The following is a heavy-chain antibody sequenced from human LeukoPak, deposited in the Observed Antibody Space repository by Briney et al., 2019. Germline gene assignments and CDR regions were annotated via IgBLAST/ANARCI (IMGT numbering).Heavy chain of an antibody. CDR1: GFDFNNYN. J-gene: IGHJ4*02. CDR2: ITSSGTYI. Sequence: PGGSLGLSCAASGFDFNNYNMNWVRQAPGKGLEWVSSITSSGTYIYYADSLKGRFTISRDNAKNSLFLQMNSLRAEDTAVYYCARGLYSSSWYTASDYWGQGTLVTVSS. V-gene: IGHV3-21*01. CDR3: ARGLYSSSWYTASDY. D-gene: IGHD6-13*01.